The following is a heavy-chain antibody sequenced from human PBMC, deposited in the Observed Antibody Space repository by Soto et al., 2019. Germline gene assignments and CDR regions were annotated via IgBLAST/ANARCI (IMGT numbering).Heavy chain of an antibody. CDR1: GYTFTSYY. CDR3: ARDFQWLDPNYYFDY. J-gene: IGHJ4*02. Sequence: ASVKVSCKASGYTFTSYYMHWVRQAPGQGLEWMGIINPSGGSTSYAQKFQGRVTMTRDTSTSTVYMELSSLRSEDTAVYYCARDFQWLDPNYYFDYWGQGTLVTVSS. CDR2: INPSGGST. D-gene: IGHD6-19*01. V-gene: IGHV1-46*01.